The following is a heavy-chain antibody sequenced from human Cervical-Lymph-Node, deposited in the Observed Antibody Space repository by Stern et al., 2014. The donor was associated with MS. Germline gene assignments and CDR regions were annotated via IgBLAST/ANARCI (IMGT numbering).Heavy chain of an antibody. V-gene: IGHV3-33*01. CDR1: GFTFSSYG. D-gene: IGHD1-26*01. CDR2: IWHDGSNK. CDR3: ARDCKLRYYYYGMDV. Sequence: VQLVESGGGVVQPGRSLRLSCAASGFTFSSYGMHWFRQAPGKGLEWVAVIWHDGSNKYYADSVKGRFTISRDNSKNTLYLQMNSLRAEDTAVYYCARDCKLRYYYYGMDVWGQGTTVTVSS. J-gene: IGHJ6*02.